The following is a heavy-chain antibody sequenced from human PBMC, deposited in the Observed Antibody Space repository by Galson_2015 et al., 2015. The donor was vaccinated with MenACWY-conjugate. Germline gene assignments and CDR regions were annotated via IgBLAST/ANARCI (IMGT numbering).Heavy chain of an antibody. CDR1: GFIFSSYS. J-gene: IGHJ4*01. CDR2: IDSSGSDI. CDR3: ARGIGDYVDGSGDC. D-gene: IGHD4-17*01. V-gene: IGHV3-21*01. Sequence: SLRLSCAASGFIFSSYSMNWVRQAPGKGLEWVSSIDSSGSDIYYGDSVKGRFTISRDNAKNSVFLQMNSLRAEDTAVYYCARGIGDYVDGSGDCCGHGTLVTVSS.